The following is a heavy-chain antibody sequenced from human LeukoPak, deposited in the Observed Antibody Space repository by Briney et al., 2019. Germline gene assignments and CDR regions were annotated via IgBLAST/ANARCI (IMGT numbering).Heavy chain of an antibody. CDR2: IDGDGNNI. D-gene: IGHD1-26*01. Sequence: GGSLRLSCAGSGFTFSNYWMHWIRQDPGKGLVWVSRIDGDGNNINYAGSVKGRFTISGDNAKNTLYLQMNSLRPEDTAVYYCVSDSGSRSGGDYWGQGTLVTVSS. J-gene: IGHJ4*02. CDR1: GFTFSNYW. V-gene: IGHV3-74*01. CDR3: VSDSGSRSGGDY.